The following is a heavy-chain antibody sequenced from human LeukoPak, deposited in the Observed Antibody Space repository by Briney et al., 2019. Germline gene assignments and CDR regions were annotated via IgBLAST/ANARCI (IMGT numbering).Heavy chain of an antibody. CDR1: GFTFSSYE. V-gene: IGHV3-48*03. CDR3: ARSGNYFDD. Sequence: GRALRLSCAASGFTFSSYEMNWVRQAPGKGLEWVSYISTSGSIIHYADSVKGRFTISRDNAKNSLYLQMNSLRAEDTAVYYCARSGNYFDDWGQGTLVTVSS. D-gene: IGHD3-3*01. J-gene: IGHJ4*02. CDR2: ISTSGSII.